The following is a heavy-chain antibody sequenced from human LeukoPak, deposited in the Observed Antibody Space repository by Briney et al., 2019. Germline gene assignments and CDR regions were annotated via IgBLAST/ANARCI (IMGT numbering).Heavy chain of an antibody. CDR3: ARGSGDWTYYFDY. Sequence: TETLSLTCTVSGYSISSGYLWGWIRQPPGKGLEWVGSTYHGGTTYSNPSLKSRVIISEDTSKNQFSLKLSSVTAADTAVYYCARGSGDWTYYFDYWGQGTLVTVSS. CDR2: TYHGGTT. CDR1: GYSISSGYL. V-gene: IGHV4-38-2*02. D-gene: IGHD2-21*02. J-gene: IGHJ4*02.